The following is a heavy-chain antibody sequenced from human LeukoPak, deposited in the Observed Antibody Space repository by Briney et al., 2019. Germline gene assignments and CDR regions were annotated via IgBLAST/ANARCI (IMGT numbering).Heavy chain of an antibody. D-gene: IGHD5-18*01. CDR1: GGSFSGYY. V-gene: IGHV4-34*01. Sequence: SETLSLTCAVYGGSFSGYYWSWIRQPPGKGLEWIGEINHSGSTNYNPSLKSRVGISVDTSKNHFSLKLSSVTAADTAVYYCARGHSYGYGWFDPWGQGTLVTVSS. J-gene: IGHJ5*02. CDR3: ARGHSYGYGWFDP. CDR2: INHSGST.